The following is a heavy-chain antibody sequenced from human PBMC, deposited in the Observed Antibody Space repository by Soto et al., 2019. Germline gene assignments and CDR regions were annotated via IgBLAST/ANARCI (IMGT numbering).Heavy chain of an antibody. D-gene: IGHD4-4*01. CDR2: IKSKADGETK. CDR1: GFTFSHAW. V-gene: IGHV3-15*01. Sequence: GGSLRLSCAASGFTFSHAWMSWVRQAPGKGLEWVGRIKSKADGETKDYGAPVRGRFTISRDDSQDILYLHTNSLRIEDTAVYYCCVIKRRDQYSTSGYWFDPWGPGTLVTVSS. CDR3: CVIKRRDQYSTSGYWFDP. J-gene: IGHJ5*02.